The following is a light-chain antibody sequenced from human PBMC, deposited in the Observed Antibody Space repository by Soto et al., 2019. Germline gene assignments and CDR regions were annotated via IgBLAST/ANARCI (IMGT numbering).Light chain of an antibody. CDR2: WAS. Sequence: DIVMTQSPDSLAVSLGERATINCKSSQSVLYSSNNKNYLAWYQQKPGQPPKLLIYWASTRESRVPDRFSGSGSGTDSTLTISSLQAEDVALYYCQQYYSTHSVTFGPGTKVDIK. V-gene: IGKV4-1*01. CDR3: QQYYSTHSVT. J-gene: IGKJ3*01. CDR1: QSVLYSSNNKNY.